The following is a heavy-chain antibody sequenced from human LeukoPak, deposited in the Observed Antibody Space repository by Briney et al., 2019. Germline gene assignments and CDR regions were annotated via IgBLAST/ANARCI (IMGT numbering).Heavy chain of an antibody. J-gene: IGHJ4*02. CDR3: AKDSVRKSIVGPTTRGVNDY. CDR1: GFTFSSYW. CDR2: IRYDGRNK. D-gene: IGHD1-26*01. Sequence: GGSLRLSCAASGFTFSSYWMHWVRQAPGKGLEWVALIRYDGRNKYYADSVKGRFTISRDNSKNTLYLQMNSLRPEDTAVYYCAKDSVRKSIVGPTTRGVNDYWGQGTLVTVSS. V-gene: IGHV3-30*02.